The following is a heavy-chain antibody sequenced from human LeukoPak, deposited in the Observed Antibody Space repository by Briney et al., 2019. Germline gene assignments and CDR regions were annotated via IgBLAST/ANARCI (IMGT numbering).Heavy chain of an antibody. Sequence: GGSLRLSCAASEFSVGSNYMTWVRQAPGKGLEWVSLIYSGGSTYYADSVKGRFTISRDNSKNTLYLQMGSLRAEDMAVYYCARVPDTAMGQFDYWGQGTLVTVSS. CDR1: EFSVGSNY. D-gene: IGHD5-18*01. CDR2: IYSGGST. J-gene: IGHJ4*02. CDR3: ARVPDTAMGQFDY. V-gene: IGHV3-66*01.